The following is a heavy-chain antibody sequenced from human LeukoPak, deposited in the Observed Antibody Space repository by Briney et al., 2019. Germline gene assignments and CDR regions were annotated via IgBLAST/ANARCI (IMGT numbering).Heavy chain of an antibody. Sequence: SVKVSCKASGGTFSSYAISWVRQAPGQGLEWMGRIIPIFGTANYAQKFQGRVTITTDESTRTVYLELTSLTSDDTAVYYCARDVHGDYGSGWFDPWGRGTLVSVSS. CDR3: ARDVHGDYGSGWFDP. D-gene: IGHD4-17*01. CDR2: IIPIFGTA. CDR1: GGTFSSYA. V-gene: IGHV1-69*05. J-gene: IGHJ5*02.